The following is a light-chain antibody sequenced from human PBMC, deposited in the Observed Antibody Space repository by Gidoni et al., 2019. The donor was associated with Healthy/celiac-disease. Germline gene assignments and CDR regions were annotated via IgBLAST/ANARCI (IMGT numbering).Light chain of an antibody. J-gene: IGLJ3*02. CDR3: LLSYSGAHWV. CDR2: DTS. V-gene: IGLV7-46*01. Sequence: QAVVTQEPSLTVSSGGAVPLTCGSSTGAVTSGHYPYWFQQKPGQAPRTLIYDTSNKHSWTPARFSGSLLGGKAALTLSGAQPEDKAEYYCLLSYSGAHWVFGGGTKLTVL. CDR1: TGAVTSGHY.